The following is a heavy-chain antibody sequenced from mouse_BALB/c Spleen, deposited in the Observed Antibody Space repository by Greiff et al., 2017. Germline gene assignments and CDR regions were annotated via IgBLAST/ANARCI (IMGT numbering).Heavy chain of an antibody. D-gene: IGHD1-2*01. J-gene: IGHJ4*01. CDR1: GFTFTDYY. CDR3: ARDPNSSVLRLPDAMDY. Sequence: EVKLMESGGGLVQPGGSLRLSCATSGFTFTDYYMSWVRQPPGKALEWLGFIRNKANGYTTEYSASVKGRFTISRDNSQSILYLQMNTLRAEDSATYYCARDPNSSVLRLPDAMDYWGQGTSVTVSS. CDR2: IRNKANGYTT. V-gene: IGHV7-3*02.